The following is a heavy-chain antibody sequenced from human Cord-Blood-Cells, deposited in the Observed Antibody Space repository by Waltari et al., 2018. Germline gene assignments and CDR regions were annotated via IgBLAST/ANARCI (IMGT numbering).Heavy chain of an antibody. CDR2: SNPSGGST. Sequence: QVQLVQSGAEVKKPGAAVKVSCKESGSTFTRYSMHWVRQAPGQGLEWMGISNPSGGSTSYAQKFQGRVTMTRDTSTSTVYMELSSLRSEDTAVYYCARDFSSSYYFDYWGQGTLVTVSS. CDR3: ARDFSSSYYFDY. V-gene: IGHV1-46*01. CDR1: GSTFTRYS. J-gene: IGHJ4*02. D-gene: IGHD6-6*01.